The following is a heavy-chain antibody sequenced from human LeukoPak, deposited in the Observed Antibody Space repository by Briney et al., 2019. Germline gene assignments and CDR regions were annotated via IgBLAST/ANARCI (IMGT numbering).Heavy chain of an antibody. V-gene: IGHV3-7*05. J-gene: IGHJ1*01. CDR2: IKQDGSEK. CDR3: AKDQGIQLWLKYFQH. Sequence: GGSLRLSCAASGFTFSSYWMSWVRQAPGKGLEWVANIKQDGSEKYYVDSVKGRFTISRDNAKNSLYLQMNSLRAEGAAVYYCAKDQGIQLWLKYFQHWGQGTLVTVSS. CDR1: GFTFSSYW. D-gene: IGHD5-18*01.